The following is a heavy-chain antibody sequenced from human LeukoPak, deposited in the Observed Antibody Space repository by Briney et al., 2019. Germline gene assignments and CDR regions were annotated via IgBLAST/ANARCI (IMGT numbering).Heavy chain of an antibody. CDR1: GFTFSSYW. D-gene: IGHD6-19*01. V-gene: IGHV3-7*04. J-gene: IGHJ4*02. CDR3: ASDQWPLPYDY. CDR2: IKQDGSEK. Sequence: GGSLRLSCAASGFTFSSYWMSWVRQAPGKGLEWVANIKQDGSEKYYVDSVKGRFTISRDNAKNSLYLQMNSLRAEDTAVYYCASDQWPLPYDYWGQGTPVTVSS.